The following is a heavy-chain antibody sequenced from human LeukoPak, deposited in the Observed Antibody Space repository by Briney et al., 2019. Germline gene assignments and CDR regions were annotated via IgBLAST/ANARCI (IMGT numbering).Heavy chain of an antibody. V-gene: IGHV3-9*01. J-gene: IGHJ6*03. CDR3: ARGHCSSSNCFPNYYYYMDV. CDR1: GFTFDEYA. D-gene: IGHD2-15*01. Sequence: PGGSLRLPCAGSGFTFDEYAMHWVRQAPGKGLEWVSGISWNSGSIAYADSVKGRFTISRDNAKNVLFLQMRSLRAADTALYYCARGHCSSSNCFPNYYYYMDVWGKGATVTVSS. CDR2: ISWNSGSI.